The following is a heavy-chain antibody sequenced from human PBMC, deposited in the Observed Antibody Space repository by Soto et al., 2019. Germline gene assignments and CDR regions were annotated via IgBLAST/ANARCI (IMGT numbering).Heavy chain of an antibody. CDR2: INPSGGST. Sequence: QVQLVQSGAEVKKPGASVKVSCKASGYTFTSYYMHWVRQAPGQGLEWMGIINPSGGSTSYAQKFQGRVTMTRDTSTSTVYMELSSLRSEDTAVYYCARDAGVRTPEGYYYYYGMDVWGQGTTVTVSS. V-gene: IGHV1-46*01. D-gene: IGHD1-7*01. CDR1: GYTFTSYY. J-gene: IGHJ6*02. CDR3: ARDAGVRTPEGYYYYYGMDV.